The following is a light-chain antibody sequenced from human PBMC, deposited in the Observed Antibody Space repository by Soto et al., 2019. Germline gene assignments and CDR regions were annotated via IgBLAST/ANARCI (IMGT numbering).Light chain of an antibody. CDR3: QHRADWPLS. CDR1: QSIGTE. J-gene: IGKJ4*01. CDR2: DAS. Sequence: EIVLTQSPATLSFSPGERATLSCRASQSIGTELAWYPQTLGQPPRLVIFDASNRAPGFPGRFSGSGSGTNICLTISGLEPEGFAIDSCQHRADWPLSFRGRTKVELQ. V-gene: IGKV3-11*01.